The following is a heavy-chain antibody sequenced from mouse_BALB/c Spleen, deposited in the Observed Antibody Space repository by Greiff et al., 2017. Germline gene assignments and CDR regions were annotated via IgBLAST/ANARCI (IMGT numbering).Heavy chain of an antibody. CDR3: VRDRGYGNGYFDY. V-gene: IGHV2-9-2*01. CDR2: IWTGGGT. J-gene: IGHJ2*01. CDR1: GFSLTSYD. Sequence: VKLVESGPGLVAPSQSLSITCTVSGFSLTSYDISWIRQPPGKGLEWLGVIWTGGGTNYNSAFMSRLSISKDNSKSQVFLKMNSLQTDDTAIYYCVRDRGYGNGYFDYWGQGTTLTVSS. D-gene: IGHD2-10*02.